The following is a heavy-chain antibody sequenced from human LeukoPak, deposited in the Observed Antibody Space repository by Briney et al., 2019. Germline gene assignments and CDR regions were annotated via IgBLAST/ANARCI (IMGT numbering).Heavy chain of an antibody. Sequence: GGSLRLSCAASGFTFNDYYMSWIRQAPGKGPECVSYISSSGSTIYYADSVKGRFTISRDNAKNSLYLQMNSLRAEDTAVYYCASSPGGNWNTEDSWGQGTLVTVSS. J-gene: IGHJ4*02. CDR2: ISSSGSTI. D-gene: IGHD1/OR15-1a*01. V-gene: IGHV3-11*01. CDR1: GFTFNDYY. CDR3: ASSPGGNWNTEDS.